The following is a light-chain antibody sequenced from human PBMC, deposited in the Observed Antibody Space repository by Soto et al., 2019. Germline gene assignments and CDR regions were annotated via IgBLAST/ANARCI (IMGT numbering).Light chain of an antibody. Sequence: QSALTQPASVSGSPGQSITISCAGTSSDVGGYNYVSWYQQHPGKAPKLIIYDVSNRPSGDSNRFSGSKSGNTASLTISGLQAEDEADYYCSSYTSSSGYFFGTGTKLTVL. CDR1: SSDVGGYNY. J-gene: IGLJ1*01. CDR2: DVS. CDR3: SSYTSSSGYF. V-gene: IGLV2-14*01.